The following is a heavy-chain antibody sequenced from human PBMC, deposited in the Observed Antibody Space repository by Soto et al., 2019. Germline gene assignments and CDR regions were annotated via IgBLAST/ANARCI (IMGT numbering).Heavy chain of an antibody. V-gene: IGHV3-21*01. J-gene: IGHJ6*02. D-gene: IGHD6-13*01. Sequence: GGSLRLSCEVSGFTLSTYSMNWVRQAPGKGLEWVSGISSSSSYIYYADSVKGRFTISRDNAKNSLYLQMNSLRAEDTAVYYCAREARYSSNGMDVWGQGTTVTVSS. CDR1: GFTLSTYS. CDR3: AREARYSSNGMDV. CDR2: ISSSSSYI.